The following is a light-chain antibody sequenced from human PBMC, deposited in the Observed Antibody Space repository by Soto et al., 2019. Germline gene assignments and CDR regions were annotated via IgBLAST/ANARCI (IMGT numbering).Light chain of an antibody. CDR3: QKYNSALWT. V-gene: IGKV1-27*01. CDR2: AAS. J-gene: IGKJ1*01. Sequence: DIQMTQSPSSLSASVGDRVTITCRASQGISNYLACYQQNPGKVPKLLIYAASTLQSGVPSRFSGSGSGTDFTLTISSLQPEDVATYYCQKYNSALWTFGQGTKVEIK. CDR1: QGISNY.